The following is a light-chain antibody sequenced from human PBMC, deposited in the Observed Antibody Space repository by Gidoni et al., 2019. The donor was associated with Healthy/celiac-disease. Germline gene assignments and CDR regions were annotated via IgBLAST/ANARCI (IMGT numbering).Light chain of an antibody. V-gene: IGLV2-11*01. CDR3: CSYAGSYTLV. Sequence: QSALTQPRSVSGSPVQSVTISCTGTSSDVVGYNYVALYQQHTGQAPKLMIYDVSKRPSGVPDRFSGSKSGNTASLTISGLQAEDEADYYCCSYAGSYTLVFGGGTKLTVL. CDR1: SSDVVGYNY. CDR2: DVS. J-gene: IGLJ2*01.